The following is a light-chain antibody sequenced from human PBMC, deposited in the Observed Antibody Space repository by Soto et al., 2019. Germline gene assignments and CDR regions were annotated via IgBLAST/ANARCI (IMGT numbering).Light chain of an antibody. V-gene: IGKV3-11*01. CDR3: QQRSNWPLT. Sequence: EIVLTQSPATLSLSPGERATLSCRASQSVSTYLAWYQQRPGQAPRLLIYGASNRATGIPARFSGSGSGTDFTLAISSLEPEDFAVYYCQQRSNWPLTFGGGTKVDTK. CDR2: GAS. J-gene: IGKJ4*01. CDR1: QSVSTY.